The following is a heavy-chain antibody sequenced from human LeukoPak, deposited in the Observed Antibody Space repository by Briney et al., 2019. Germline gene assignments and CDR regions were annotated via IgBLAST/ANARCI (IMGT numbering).Heavy chain of an antibody. J-gene: IGHJ6*03. D-gene: IGHD2-21*02. CDR1: GGSISSYY. CDR3: ARVLVTGDYYYYMDV. Sequence: SETLSLTCTVSGGSISSYYWSWIRQPAGKGLEWIGRIYTSGSTNYNPSLKSRVTMSVDTSKNQFSLKLSSVTAADTAVYYCARVLVTGDYYYYMDVWGKGTTVTISS. CDR2: IYTSGST. V-gene: IGHV4-4*07.